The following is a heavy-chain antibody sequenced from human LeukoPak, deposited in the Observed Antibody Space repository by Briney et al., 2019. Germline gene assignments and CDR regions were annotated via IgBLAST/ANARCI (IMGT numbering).Heavy chain of an antibody. Sequence: SETLSLTCAVYDGSFSGYYWSWTRQPPGKGLEWIGELNHSGSTNYNPSLKSRVTISVDTPKNQFSLKLSSVTAADTAVYYCARGRVLLWFGELAHWYFDLWGRGTLVTVSS. D-gene: IGHD3-10*01. CDR3: ARGRVLLWFGELAHWYFDL. CDR2: LNHSGST. V-gene: IGHV4-34*01. J-gene: IGHJ2*01. CDR1: DGSFSGYY.